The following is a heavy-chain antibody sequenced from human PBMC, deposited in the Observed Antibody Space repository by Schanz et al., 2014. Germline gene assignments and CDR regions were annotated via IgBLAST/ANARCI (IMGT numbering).Heavy chain of an antibody. J-gene: IGHJ4*02. CDR2: INGDGSNT. CDR3: VRDSFFAFDY. V-gene: IGHV3-74*01. D-gene: IGHD3-3*01. CDR1: GFTFSPYW. Sequence: EVQLVESGGGLVQPGGSLRLSCGSSGFTFSPYWMHWVRQAPGKGLVWVSRINGDGSNTNYADSVKGRFTISRDNAKNSVFLQMNSLRAEDTAVYYCVRDSFFAFDYWGQGTLVTVSS.